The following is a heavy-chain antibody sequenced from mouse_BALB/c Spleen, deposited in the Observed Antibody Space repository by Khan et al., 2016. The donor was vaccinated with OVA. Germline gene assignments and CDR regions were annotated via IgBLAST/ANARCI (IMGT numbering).Heavy chain of an antibody. J-gene: IGHJ2*01. CDR3: AISARINY. V-gene: IGHV3-1*02. CDR1: GYSITSGYG. Sequence: EVQLQESGPGLVKPSQSLSISCNASGYSITSGYGWNWNRQFPGNILEWMGYKTYSGSTNYNQSFKSRISFTRDTSKNKSYLQLNSVTTEDTATSYCAISARINYWGQGTTLTVSS. D-gene: IGHD3-3*01. CDR2: KTYSGST.